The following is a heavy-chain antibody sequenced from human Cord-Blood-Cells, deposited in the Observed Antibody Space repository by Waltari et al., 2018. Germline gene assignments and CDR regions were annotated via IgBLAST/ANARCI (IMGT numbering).Heavy chain of an antibody. Sequence: QVQLQESGPGLVKPSETLSLTCTVSGGSISSYYWSWIRQPAGKGLEWIGRIYTSGSTNYNPSRKSRVTMSVDTSKNQFSLKLSSVTAADTAVYYCARDNSSGYYYYYYYMDVWGKGTTVTVSS. CDR3: ARDNSSGYYYYYYYMDV. V-gene: IGHV4-4*07. J-gene: IGHJ6*03. CDR1: GGSISSYY. D-gene: IGHD3-22*01. CDR2: IYTSGST.